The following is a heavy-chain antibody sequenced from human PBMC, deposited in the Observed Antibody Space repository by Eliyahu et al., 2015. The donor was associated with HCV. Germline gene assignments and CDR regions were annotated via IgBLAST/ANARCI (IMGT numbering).Heavy chain of an antibody. Sequence: QVQVQQWGAGLLKPSETLSLTCPVYGGSFSGYXWSWIRPPPGKGLEWIGEINHSESTNYNPSLKSRVTISVDTSKNQFSLKLSSVTAADTAVYYCVSRYCTGGTCYRPFDYWGQGTLVTVSS. CDR1: GGSFSGYX. CDR3: VSRYCTGGTCYRPFDY. CDR2: INHSEST. J-gene: IGHJ4*02. V-gene: IGHV4-34*01. D-gene: IGHD2-15*01.